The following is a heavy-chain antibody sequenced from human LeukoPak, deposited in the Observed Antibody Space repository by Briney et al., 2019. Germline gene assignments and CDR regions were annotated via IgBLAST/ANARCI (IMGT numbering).Heavy chain of an antibody. V-gene: IGHV1-69*05. CDR3: ASLAPTASGYSSSWYLRGDGY. CDR2: IIPIFGTA. CDR1: GGTFSSYA. J-gene: IGHJ4*02. D-gene: IGHD6-13*01. Sequence: SVKVSCKASGGTFSSYAISWVRQAPGQGLEWMGRIIPIFGTANYAQKFQGRVTITTDESTSTAYMELSSLRSEDTAVYYCASLAPTASGYSSSWYLRGDGYWGQGTLVTVSS.